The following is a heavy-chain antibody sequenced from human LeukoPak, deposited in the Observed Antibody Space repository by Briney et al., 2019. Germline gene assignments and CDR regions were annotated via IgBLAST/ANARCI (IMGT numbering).Heavy chain of an antibody. CDR1: GYSFTTYW. Sequence: GESLKISCKASGYSFTTYWIGWVRQVPGKDLEWVGIIYPADSTAKYSPSFQGQVTISVDKSISTAYLQWTSLKASDTAVYYCARHDFSDYPGRYWGQGTLVTVSS. J-gene: IGHJ4*02. CDR3: ARHDFSDYPGRY. D-gene: IGHD4-11*01. CDR2: IYPADSTA. V-gene: IGHV5-51*01.